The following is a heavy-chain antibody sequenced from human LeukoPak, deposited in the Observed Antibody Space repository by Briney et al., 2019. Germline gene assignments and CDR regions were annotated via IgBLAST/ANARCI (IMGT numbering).Heavy chain of an antibody. CDR3: ARAQTRYYDILTGSSFDY. V-gene: IGHV3-30*04. D-gene: IGHD3-9*01. CDR1: GFTFSSYA. Sequence: GRSLRLSCAASGFTFSSYAMHWVRQAPGKGLEWVAIISYDGSNKYYADSVKGRFTISRDNSKNTLYLQMNSLRAEDTAVYYCARAQTRYYDILTGSSFDYWGQGTLVTVSS. J-gene: IGHJ4*02. CDR2: ISYDGSNK.